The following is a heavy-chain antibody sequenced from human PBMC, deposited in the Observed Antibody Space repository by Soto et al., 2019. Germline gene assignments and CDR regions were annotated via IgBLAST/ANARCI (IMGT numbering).Heavy chain of an antibody. J-gene: IGHJ6*03. CDR2: TSYDGRNT. CDR3: AKGPYYGTGDIDV. Sequence: QVQLVESGGGVVQPGRSLSLSCAASGLTFNTYGMHWVRQAPGKGLEWVGVTSYDGRNTIYGDSVKGRFTISRDNSENTLFLQMTILRAEDTAVYYWAKGPYYGTGDIDVWGKGTTVTVSS. CDR1: GLTFNTYG. D-gene: IGHD3-10*01. V-gene: IGHV3-30*18.